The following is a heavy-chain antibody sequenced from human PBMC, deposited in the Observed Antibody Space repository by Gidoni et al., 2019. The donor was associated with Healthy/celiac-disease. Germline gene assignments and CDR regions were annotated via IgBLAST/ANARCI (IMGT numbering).Heavy chain of an antibody. D-gene: IGHD3-22*01. V-gene: IGHV1-69*01. Sequence: QVQLVQSAAEVKKPGSSVKVSCKASGGPFSRYAISWVRQAPGQGLEWMGGIIPIFGTANYAQKFQGRVTITADESTSTAYMELSSLRSEDTAVYYCASKDYYDSSGYRGAFDIWGQGTMVTVSS. CDR3: ASKDYYDSSGYRGAFDI. CDR1: GGPFSRYA. CDR2: IIPIFGTA. J-gene: IGHJ3*02.